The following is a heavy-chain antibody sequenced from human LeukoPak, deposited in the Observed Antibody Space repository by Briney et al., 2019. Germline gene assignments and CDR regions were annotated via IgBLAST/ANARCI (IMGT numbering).Heavy chain of an antibody. V-gene: IGHV1-2*02. Sequence: ASVKVSCKASGYTFTGYYMHWVRQAPGQGLEWMGWINPNSGGTNYAQKFQGRVTMTRDTSISTAYMELSRLRSDDTAVYYCARGSLSYSGSQDTDYWVQGTLVTGSS. J-gene: IGHJ4*02. CDR2: INPNSGGT. CDR1: GYTFTGYY. CDR3: ARGSLSYSGSQDTDY. D-gene: IGHD1-26*01.